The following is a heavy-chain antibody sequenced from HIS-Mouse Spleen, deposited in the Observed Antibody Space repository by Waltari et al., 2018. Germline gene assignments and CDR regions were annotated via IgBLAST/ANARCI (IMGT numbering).Heavy chain of an antibody. CDR1: GGSISSSSYY. Sequence: QLQLQESGPGLVKPSETLSLTCTVSGGSISSSSYYWGWIRQPPGKGLEWLGSIYYSGGTYSHPSLKSRVTISVDTSKNQFSLKLSSVTAADTAVYYCAREIPYSSSWYDWYFDLWGRGTLVTVSS. V-gene: IGHV4-39*07. D-gene: IGHD6-13*01. CDR3: AREIPYSSSWYDWYFDL. CDR2: IYYSGGT. J-gene: IGHJ2*01.